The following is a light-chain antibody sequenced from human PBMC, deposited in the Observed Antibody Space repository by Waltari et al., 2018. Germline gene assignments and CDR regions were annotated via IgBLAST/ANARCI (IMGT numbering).Light chain of an antibody. J-gene: IGKJ5*01. Sequence: DFQFTHSTSSLSASVGDRVIITCRASQGISTHLAWYQQKPGKAPKLLIYTASTLQSGVPARFSGSGSGTEFTLTISSLQPEDFAAYYCQQHNNYPITFGQGTRLEI. CDR2: TAS. CDR1: QGISTH. V-gene: IGKV1-9*01. CDR3: QQHNNYPIT.